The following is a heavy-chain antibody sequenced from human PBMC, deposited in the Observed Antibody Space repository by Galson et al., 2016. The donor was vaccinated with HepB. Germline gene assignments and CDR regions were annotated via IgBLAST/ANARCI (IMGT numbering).Heavy chain of an antibody. J-gene: IGHJ4*02. V-gene: IGHV3-7*01. Sequence: SLRLSCAASGFSFSTYWMSWVRQAPGKGLEWVANIRKDGDVKDYGASVRGRFTISRDNAMSSLYLQMDDLSPEDTAVYYCVRDSSWSYNYWGQGALVTVSS. D-gene: IGHD1-26*01. CDR1: GFSFSTYW. CDR3: VRDSSWSYNY. CDR2: IRKDGDVK.